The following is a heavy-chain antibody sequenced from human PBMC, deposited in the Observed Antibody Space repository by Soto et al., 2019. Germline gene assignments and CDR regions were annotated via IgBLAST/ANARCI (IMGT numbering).Heavy chain of an antibody. D-gene: IGHD3-22*01. CDR2: IYHSGST. CDR1: GGSIGSGVGS. CDR3: ARDTLSSRDYYFDY. J-gene: IGHJ4*02. V-gene: IGHV4-30-2*01. Sequence: SDTLSLTWAVFGGSIGSGVGSLSWIRQPPGKGLEWIGYIYHSGSTYYNPSLKSRVTISVDRSKNQFSLKLSSVTAADTAVYYCARDTLSSRDYYFDYWGQGTLVTVSS.